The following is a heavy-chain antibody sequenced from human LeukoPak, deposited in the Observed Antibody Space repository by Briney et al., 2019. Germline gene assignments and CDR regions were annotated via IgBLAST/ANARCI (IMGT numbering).Heavy chain of an antibody. D-gene: IGHD2-15*01. CDR3: ARDFPVAPQAFDI. CDR2: IIPIFGTA. V-gene: IGHV1-69*13. Sequence: SVKVSCKASGGTFSSYAISWVRQAPGQRLEWMGGIIPIFGTANYAQKFQGRVTITADESTSTAYMELSSLRSEDTAVYYCARDFPVAPQAFDIWGQGTMVTVSS. J-gene: IGHJ3*02. CDR1: GGTFSSYA.